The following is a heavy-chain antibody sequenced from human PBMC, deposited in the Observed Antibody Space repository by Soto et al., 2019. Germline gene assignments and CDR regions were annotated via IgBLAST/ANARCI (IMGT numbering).Heavy chain of an antibody. CDR3: ARQINGDYTAFDI. Sequence: GGSLRLSCAASGFTFSNYNMNWVRQAPGKRLEWVSSISGSSSYVYYADSLKGRFTISRDNAKNSLYLQMNTLRAEDTAVYYCARQINGDYTAFDIWGQGTLVTVSS. J-gene: IGHJ3*02. CDR1: GFTFSNYN. D-gene: IGHD4-17*01. V-gene: IGHV3-21*01. CDR2: ISGSSSYV.